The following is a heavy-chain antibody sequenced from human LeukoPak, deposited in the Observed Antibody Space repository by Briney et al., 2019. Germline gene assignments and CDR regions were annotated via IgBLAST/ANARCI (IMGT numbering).Heavy chain of an antibody. V-gene: IGHV5-51*01. J-gene: IGHJ4*02. D-gene: IGHD2-15*01. CDR3: ARLGQYCSGGSCYSNYFDY. CDR2: IYPGDSDT. Sequence: GESLKISCKGSGYSFTTYWIGWVRQMPGKGLEWMGIIYPGDSDTRYSPSFQGQVTISADKSISTAYLQWSSLKASDTAMYYCARLGQYCSGGSCYSNYFDYWGQGTLVTVSS. CDR1: GYSFTTYW.